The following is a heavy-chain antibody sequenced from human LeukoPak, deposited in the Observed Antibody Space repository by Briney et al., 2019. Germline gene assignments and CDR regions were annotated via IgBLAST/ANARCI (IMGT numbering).Heavy chain of an antibody. Sequence: GESLKISCAASGFXFNNYAMHWVRQAPGKGLEWIAFISHDGSNKYYADSVKGRFTISRDNSKNTLYLQMNSLRAEDTAVYYCARDQFGTGDRRDAFDIWGQGTMVTVSS. D-gene: IGHD7-27*01. V-gene: IGHV3-30-3*01. CDR1: GFXFNNYA. J-gene: IGHJ3*02. CDR2: ISHDGSNK. CDR3: ARDQFGTGDRRDAFDI.